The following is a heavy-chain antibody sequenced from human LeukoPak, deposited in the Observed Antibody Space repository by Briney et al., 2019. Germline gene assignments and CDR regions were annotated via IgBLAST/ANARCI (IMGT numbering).Heavy chain of an antibody. CDR2: INHSGST. D-gene: IGHD6-19*01. CDR3: ARSSSGWKNWFDP. J-gene: IGHJ5*02. Sequence: SETLSLTCAVYGGSFSGYYWSWIRQPPGKGLEWIGEINHSGSTNYNPSLKSRVTISVDTSKNQFSLKLSSVTAADTAVYYCARSSSGWKNWFDPWGQGTLVTVSS. CDR1: GGSFSGYY. V-gene: IGHV4-34*01.